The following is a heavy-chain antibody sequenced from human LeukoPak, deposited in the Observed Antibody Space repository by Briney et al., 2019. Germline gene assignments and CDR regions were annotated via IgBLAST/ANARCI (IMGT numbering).Heavy chain of an antibody. CDR1: GGSFSGYY. D-gene: IGHD5-24*01. J-gene: IGHJ3*02. Sequence: PSETLSLTCAVYGGSFSGYYWSWIRQPPGKGLEWIGEINHSGSTNYNPSLKSRVTISVDTSKNQFSLKLSSVTAADTAVYYCARRRGWDIWGQGTMVTVSS. CDR2: INHSGST. CDR3: ARRRGWDI. V-gene: IGHV4-34*01.